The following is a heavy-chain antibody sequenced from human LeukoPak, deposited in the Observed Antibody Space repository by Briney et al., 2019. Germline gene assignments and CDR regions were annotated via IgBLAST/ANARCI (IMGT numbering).Heavy chain of an antibody. D-gene: IGHD3-22*01. CDR2: IYYSGST. J-gene: IGHJ5*02. Sequence: SETLSLTCTVSGGSISSYYWSWIRQPPGKGLEWIGYIYYSGSTNYNPSLKSRVTISVDTSKNQFSLKLSSATAADTAVYYCARDKLSSGYMWFDPWGQGTLVTVSS. CDR3: ARDKLSSGYMWFDP. CDR1: GGSISSYY. V-gene: IGHV4-59*01.